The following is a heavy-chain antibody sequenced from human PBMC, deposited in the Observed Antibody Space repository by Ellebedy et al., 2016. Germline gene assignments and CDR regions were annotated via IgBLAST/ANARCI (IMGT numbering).Heavy chain of an antibody. CDR1: GYSISGGYY. CDR3: ARWPPRY. J-gene: IGHJ4*02. V-gene: IGHV4-38-2*02. CDR2: INHSGST. Sequence: SETLSLTXTVSGYSISGGYYWSWIRQPPGKGLEWIGEINHSGSTHYNPSLKSRVTISVDTSKNQFSLKLSSVTAADTAVYYCARWPPRYWGQGTLVTVSS. D-gene: IGHD5-12*01.